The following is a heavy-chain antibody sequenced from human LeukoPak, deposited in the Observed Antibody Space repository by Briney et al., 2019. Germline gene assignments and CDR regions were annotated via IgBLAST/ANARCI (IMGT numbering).Heavy chain of an antibody. D-gene: IGHD3-10*01. CDR3: ARVWFGELSGAFDI. CDR2: INAGNGNT. Sequence: ASVKVSCKASGYTFTSYAMHWVRQAPGQRLEWMGWINAGNGNTKYSQKFRGRVTITRDTSASTAYMELSSLRSEDTAVYYCARVWFGELSGAFDIWGQGTMVTVSS. V-gene: IGHV1-3*01. CDR1: GYTFTSYA. J-gene: IGHJ3*02.